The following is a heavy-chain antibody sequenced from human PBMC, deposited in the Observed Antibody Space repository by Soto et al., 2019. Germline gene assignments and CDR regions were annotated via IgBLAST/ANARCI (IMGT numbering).Heavy chain of an antibody. CDR1: GFTFSSYA. V-gene: IGHV3-23*01. D-gene: IGHD1-7*01. CDR2: ISGSVGST. Sequence: GGSLRLSCAASGFTFSSYAMSWVRQAPGKGLEWVSAISGSVGSTYYADSVKGRFTISRDNSKNTLYLQMNSLRAEDTAVYYCAKDSRNYGSTLDYWGQGTLVTVSS. CDR3: AKDSRNYGSTLDY. J-gene: IGHJ4*02.